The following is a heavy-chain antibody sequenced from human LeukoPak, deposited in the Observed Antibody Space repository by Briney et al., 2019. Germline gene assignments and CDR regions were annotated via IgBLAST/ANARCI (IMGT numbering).Heavy chain of an antibody. CDR1: GFTFSSYG. J-gene: IGHJ2*01. Sequence: GGSLRLSCAASGFTFSSYGMHWVRQAPGKGLEWVAVISYDGSNKYYADSVKGRFTISRDNSKNTLYLQMNSLRAEDTAVYYCAPRNGYFDLWGRGTLVTVSS. CDR2: ISYDGSNK. V-gene: IGHV3-30*03. CDR3: APRNGYFDL.